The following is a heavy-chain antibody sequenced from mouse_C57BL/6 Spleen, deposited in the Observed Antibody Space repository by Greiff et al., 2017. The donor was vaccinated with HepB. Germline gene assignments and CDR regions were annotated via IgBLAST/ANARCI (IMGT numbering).Heavy chain of an antibody. J-gene: IGHJ4*01. V-gene: IGHV1-82*01. Sequence: VQLQESGPELVKPGASVKLSCKASGYTFSSSWMNWVKQRPGKGLEWIGRIYPGDGDTNYNGKFKGKATLTADKSSSKAYMQLSSLTSEDSAVYFCARNEGNRPYYYAMDYWGQGTSVTVSS. CDR2: IYPGDGDT. CDR3: ARNEGNRPYYYAMDY. CDR1: GYTFSSSW.